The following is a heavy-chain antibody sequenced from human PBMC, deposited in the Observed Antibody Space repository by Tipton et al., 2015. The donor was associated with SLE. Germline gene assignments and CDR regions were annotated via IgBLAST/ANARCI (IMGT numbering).Heavy chain of an antibody. J-gene: IGHJ4*02. CDR1: GGSISSYY. D-gene: IGHD3-10*01. CDR3: ARVGSGVDY. CDR2: IYYSGST. Sequence: LRLSCTVSGGSISSYYWSWIRQPPGKGLEWIGYIYYSGSTNYNPSLKSRVTISVDASKNQFSLKLSSVTAADTAVYYCARVGSGVDYWGQGTRVTVSS. V-gene: IGHV4-59*01.